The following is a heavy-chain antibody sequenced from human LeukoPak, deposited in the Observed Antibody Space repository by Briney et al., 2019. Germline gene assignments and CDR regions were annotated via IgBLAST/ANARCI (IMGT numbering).Heavy chain of an antibody. J-gene: IGHJ6*03. CDR3: ARLPGYDFWSGYNYYYYYMDV. V-gene: IGHV4-39*01. D-gene: IGHD3-3*01. CDR2: IYYSGST. Sequence: SETLSLTCTVSGGSISSSSYYWGWIRQPPGKGLEWIGSIYYSGSTYYNPSLKSRVTISVDTSKNQFSLKLSSVTAADTAVYYCARLPGYDFWSGYNYYYYYMDVWGKGTTVTVSS. CDR1: GGSISSSSYY.